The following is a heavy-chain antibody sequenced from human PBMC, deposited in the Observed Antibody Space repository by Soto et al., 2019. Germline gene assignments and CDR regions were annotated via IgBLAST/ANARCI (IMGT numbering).Heavy chain of an antibody. J-gene: IGHJ4*02. V-gene: IGHV1-3*01. CDR3: ARDSGAAAGPYPY. Sequence: ASVKVSCKASGYTFTSYAMHWVCQAPGQRLEWMGWINAGNGNTKYSQKFQGRVTITRDTSASTAYMELSSLRSEDTAVYYCARDSGAAAGPYPYWGQGTLVTVSS. CDR1: GYTFTSYA. D-gene: IGHD6-13*01. CDR2: INAGNGNT.